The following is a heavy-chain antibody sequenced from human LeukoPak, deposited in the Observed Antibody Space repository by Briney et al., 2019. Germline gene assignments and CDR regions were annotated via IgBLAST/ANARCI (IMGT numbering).Heavy chain of an antibody. CDR3: ARNGRVRRVVKDLFEY. V-gene: IGHV1-18*01. J-gene: IGHJ4*02. CDR1: GYTFTDYD. D-gene: IGHD3-10*01. Sequence: VRVSCKTSGYTFTDYDITWVRQAPGQGLEWMGRVSPYNGNTYYSQRFQDRVTITKDTSTGTAYMDLRNLRTDDTAMYYCARNGRVRRVVKDLFEYWGQGTLVAVSS. CDR2: VSPYNGNT.